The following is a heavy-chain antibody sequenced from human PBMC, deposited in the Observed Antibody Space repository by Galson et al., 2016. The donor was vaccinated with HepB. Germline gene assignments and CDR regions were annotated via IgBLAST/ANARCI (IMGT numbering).Heavy chain of an antibody. Sequence: SLRLSCAASGFTATRSYMSWVRQAPGQGLEWVSVIYSGGATYYTDSVRGRFTISRDDSKNTLFLQMDSLRPKDTAAYYCARGLVESTTAFDSWGQGTLVTVSS. CDR3: ARGLVESTTAFDS. V-gene: IGHV3-53*05. J-gene: IGHJ4*02. D-gene: IGHD4-11*01. CDR1: GFTATRSY. CDR2: IYSGGAT.